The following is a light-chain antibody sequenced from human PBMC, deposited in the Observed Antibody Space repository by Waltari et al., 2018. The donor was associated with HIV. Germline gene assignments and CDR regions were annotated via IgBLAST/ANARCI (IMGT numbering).Light chain of an antibody. CDR1: QSLLHRDGKTY. CDR3: MQSKDAPLT. V-gene: IGKV2-29*01. Sequence: DVLMTQTPLSLSVTPGQPASISCKSTQSLLHRDGKTYLAWYLQKPGQSRQLLIYEVSSRFSGVSDRFSGSGSETDFTLKSSRVEAEDVGIYYCMQSKDAPLTFGGGTKVEIK. J-gene: IGKJ4*01. CDR2: EVS.